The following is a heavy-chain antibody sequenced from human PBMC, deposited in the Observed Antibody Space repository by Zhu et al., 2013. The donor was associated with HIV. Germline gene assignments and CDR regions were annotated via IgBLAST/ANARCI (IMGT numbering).Heavy chain of an antibody. D-gene: IGHD6-13*01. CDR3: ANLNRGSPRTEYFQH. CDR1: GFTFSSYG. J-gene: IGHJ1*01. V-gene: IGHV3-30*18. CDR2: ISYDGSNK. Sequence: VQLVESGGGVVQPGRSLRLSCAASGFTFSSYGMHWVRQAPGKGLEWVAVISYDGSNKYYADSVKGRFTISRDNSKNTLYLQMNSLRAEDTAVYYCANLNRGSPRTEYFQHWGQGTLVTVSS.